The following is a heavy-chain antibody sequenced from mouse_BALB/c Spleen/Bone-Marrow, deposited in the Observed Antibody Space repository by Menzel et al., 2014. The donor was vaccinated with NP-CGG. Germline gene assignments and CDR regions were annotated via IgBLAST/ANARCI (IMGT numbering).Heavy chain of an antibody. J-gene: IGHJ3*01. CDR3: ARDSSDYLAWFAY. D-gene: IGHD3-2*01. V-gene: IGHV1-9*01. CDR1: GYTFSSYW. Sequence: QVQLQQSGAELMKPGASVKISCKATGYTFSSYWIEWVKQRPGRGLEWIGEILPGSDSTNYNENFKGKATFTADTSSNTAYMQLNSLTSEDSAVYFCARDSSDYLAWFAYWGQGTLVTVSA. CDR2: ILPGSDST.